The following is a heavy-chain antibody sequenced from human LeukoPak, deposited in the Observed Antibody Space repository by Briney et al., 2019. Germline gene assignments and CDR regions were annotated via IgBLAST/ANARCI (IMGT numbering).Heavy chain of an antibody. Sequence: SETLSLTCAVYGGSFSGYYWSWIRQPPGKGLEWIGEINHSGSTNYNPSLKSRVIISVDTSKNQFSLKLSSVTAADTAVYYCARESSRVRGVTAIDYWGQGTLVTVSS. CDR1: GGSFSGYY. CDR3: ARESSRVRGVTAIDY. V-gene: IGHV4-34*01. J-gene: IGHJ4*02. D-gene: IGHD3-10*01. CDR2: INHSGST.